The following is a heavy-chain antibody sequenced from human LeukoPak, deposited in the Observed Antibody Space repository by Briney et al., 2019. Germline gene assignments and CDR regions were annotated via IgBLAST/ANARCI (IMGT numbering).Heavy chain of an antibody. Sequence: GSLRLSCAASGFTFSDYYMSWIRQAPGKGLEWVSYISSSGSTIYYADSVKGRFTISRDNAKNSLYLQMNSLRAEDTAVYYCARSVDTAMASDAFDIWGQGTMVTVSS. V-gene: IGHV3-11*01. CDR1: GFTFSDYY. D-gene: IGHD5-18*01. CDR2: ISSSGSTI. CDR3: ARSVDTAMASDAFDI. J-gene: IGHJ3*02.